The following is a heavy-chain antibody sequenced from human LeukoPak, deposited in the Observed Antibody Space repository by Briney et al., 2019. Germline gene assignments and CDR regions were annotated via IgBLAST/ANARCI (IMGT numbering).Heavy chain of an antibody. Sequence: GGSLRLSCAASGFTFSSYSMNWVRQAPGKGLEWVSSISSSSSTIYYADSAKGRFTISRDNAKNSLYLQMNSLRAEDTAVYYCARVPSNYYDSSGYGPFYWGQGTLVTVSS. J-gene: IGHJ4*02. CDR2: ISSSSSTI. CDR3: ARVPSNYYDSSGYGPFY. CDR1: GFTFSSYS. V-gene: IGHV3-48*01. D-gene: IGHD3-22*01.